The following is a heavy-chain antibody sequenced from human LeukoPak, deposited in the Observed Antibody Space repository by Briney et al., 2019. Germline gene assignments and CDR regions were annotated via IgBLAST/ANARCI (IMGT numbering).Heavy chain of an antibody. CDR2: TYYRSKWYS. CDR1: GDSVSSNSAA. CDR3: AKYSSYWYIDY. Sequence: SQTLSLTCAISGDSVSSNSAAWNSIRQSPSRGLEWLGRTYYRSKWYSDYALSVRGRIIINPDTSKNQFSLQLDSVTPDDAAVCYCAKYSSYWYIDYWGQGTLVTVSS. V-gene: IGHV6-1*01. D-gene: IGHD6-13*01. J-gene: IGHJ4*02.